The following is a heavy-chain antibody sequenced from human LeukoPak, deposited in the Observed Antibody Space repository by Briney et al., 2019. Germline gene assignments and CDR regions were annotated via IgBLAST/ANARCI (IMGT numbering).Heavy chain of an antibody. CDR2: INPNSGGT. V-gene: IGHV1-2*06. J-gene: IGHJ4*02. CDR3: ARARNVLRYFDWSY. Sequence: ASVKVSCKASGGTFISYAISWVRQAPGQGLEWMGRINPNSGGTNYAQKFQGRVTMTRDTSISTAYMELSRLRSDDTAVYYCARARNVLRYFDWSYWGQGTLVTVSS. D-gene: IGHD3-9*01. CDR1: GGTFISYA.